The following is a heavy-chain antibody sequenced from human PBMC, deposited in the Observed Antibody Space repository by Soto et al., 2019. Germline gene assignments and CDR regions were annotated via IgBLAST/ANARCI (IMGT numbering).Heavy chain of an antibody. CDR3: ARGPRGWYGFDY. Sequence: EVQLVESGGGLVQPGGSLRLCCAASGFTFSSDWMHWVRQTPGKGLVWLSRMNSDGSSSTYADAVKGRFTISRDNAKNSLYLQMISLRAEDTAVYYCARGPRGWYGFDYWGQGTLVTVSS. V-gene: IGHV3-74*01. CDR1: GFTFSSDW. J-gene: IGHJ4*02. D-gene: IGHD6-19*01. CDR2: MNSDGSSS.